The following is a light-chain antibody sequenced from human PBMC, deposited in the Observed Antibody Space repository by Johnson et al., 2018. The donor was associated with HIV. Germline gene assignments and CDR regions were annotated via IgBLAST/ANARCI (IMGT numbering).Light chain of an antibody. V-gene: IGLV1-51*02. Sequence: QSVLTQPPSVSAAPGQKVTISCSGSRSNIGNNYVSWYQQLPGTAPKLLIYENNKRPSGIPDRFSGSKSGTSASLCITGLQTGDEADYYCGTWDSSLSAYVFGPGTKFTVL. J-gene: IGLJ1*01. CDR1: RSNIGNNY. CDR2: ENN. CDR3: GTWDSSLSAYV.